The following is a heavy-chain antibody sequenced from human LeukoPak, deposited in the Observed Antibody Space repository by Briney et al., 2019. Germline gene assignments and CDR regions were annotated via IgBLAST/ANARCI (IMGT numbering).Heavy chain of an antibody. CDR2: ISGSGFGT. D-gene: IGHD4-17*01. CDR1: AFSFRNYA. V-gene: IGHV3-23*01. Sequence: GGSLRLSCAASAFSFRNYAMSWVRQAPGKGLEWVSSISGSGFGTYYADSVKGRFTISRDNFKNMLYLQMNSLRPEDTAVYYCAKDSTNYADYARPDFWGQGTLVTVSS. CDR3: AKDSTNYADYARPDF. J-gene: IGHJ4*02.